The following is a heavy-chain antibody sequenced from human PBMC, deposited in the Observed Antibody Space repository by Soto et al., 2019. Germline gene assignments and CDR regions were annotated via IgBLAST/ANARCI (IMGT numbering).Heavy chain of an antibody. CDR3: VRDIGGSSSTN. D-gene: IGHD6-13*01. J-gene: IGHJ4*02. V-gene: IGHV3-7*01. CDR1: GFTFSSYW. Sequence: EVQLVESGGGLVQPGGSLRLSCEASGFTFSSYWMSWVRQAPGKGLGWVATINQDGSSKSYVDSVKGLFTISRDNAKNSLYLQMNGLRAEETAVYYGVRDIGGSSSTNWGQGTLLTVSS. CDR2: INQDGSSK.